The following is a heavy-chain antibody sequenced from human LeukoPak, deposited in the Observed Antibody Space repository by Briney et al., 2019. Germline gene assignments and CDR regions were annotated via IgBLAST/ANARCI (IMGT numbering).Heavy chain of an antibody. Sequence: SETLSLTCAVYGGSFSGYYWSWIRQPPGKGLEWIGEINHSGSTNYNPSLKSRVTISVDTSKNQFSLKLSSVTAADTAVYYCARERRVKYYYDSSGYYPVDSWGQGTLVTVSS. CDR2: INHSGST. CDR1: GGSFSGYY. V-gene: IGHV4-34*01. J-gene: IGHJ4*02. CDR3: ARERRVKYYYDSSGYYPVDS. D-gene: IGHD3-22*01.